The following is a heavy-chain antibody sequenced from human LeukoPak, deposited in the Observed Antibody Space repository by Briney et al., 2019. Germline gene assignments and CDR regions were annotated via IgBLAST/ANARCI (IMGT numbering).Heavy chain of an antibody. D-gene: IGHD6-19*01. CDR2: ISSSGSTI. CDR1: GFTFSSYE. V-gene: IGHV3-48*03. CDR3: ASRRAVTFDY. Sequence: GGSLRLSCAASGFTFSSYEMNWVRQAPGKGLEWVSYISSSGSTIYYADSVKGRFSISRDNAKNSLYLQMNSLRAEDTAVYYCASRRAVTFDYWGQGTLVTVSS. J-gene: IGHJ4*02.